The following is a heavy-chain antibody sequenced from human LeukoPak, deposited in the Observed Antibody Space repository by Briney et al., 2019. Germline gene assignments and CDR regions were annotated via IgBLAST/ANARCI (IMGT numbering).Heavy chain of an antibody. D-gene: IGHD5-12*01. J-gene: IGHJ3*02. CDR2: IYYSGST. Sequence: PSETLPLTCTVSGGSISSYYWSWIRQPPGKGLEWIGYIYYSGSTNYNPSLKSRVTISVDTSKNQFSLKLSSVTAADTAVYYCARHSGYDDDAFDIWGQGTMVTVSS. CDR3: ARHSGYDDDAFDI. V-gene: IGHV4-59*08. CDR1: GGSISSYY.